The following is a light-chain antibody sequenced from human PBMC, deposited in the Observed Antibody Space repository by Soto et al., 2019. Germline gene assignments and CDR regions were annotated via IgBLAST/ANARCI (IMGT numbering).Light chain of an antibody. CDR2: VVN. CDR3: CSYTTSTTYV. V-gene: IGLV2-14*03. CDR1: VSDVGGYDS. Sequence: QSALTQPASVSGSPGQTITISCTGTVSDVGGYDSVSWYQQHPGRAPKLIIYVVNNRPSGVSNRFSASKSADTASLTISGLQAEDEANYYCCSYTTSTTYVFGTGTKVTVL. J-gene: IGLJ1*01.